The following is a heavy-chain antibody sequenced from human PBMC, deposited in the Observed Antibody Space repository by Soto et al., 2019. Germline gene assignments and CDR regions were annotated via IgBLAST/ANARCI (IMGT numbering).Heavy chain of an antibody. Sequence: QVQLVESGGGVVQPGRSLRLSCAASGFTFSSYAMHWVRQAPGKGLEWVAVISYDGSNKYYADSVKGRFTISRDKSKNPLFLQMNTLRAEDTAVYYCARDLGGAIDYWGQGTLVTVSS. J-gene: IGHJ4*02. CDR1: GFTFSSYA. V-gene: IGHV3-30-3*01. D-gene: IGHD3-16*01. CDR3: ARDLGGAIDY. CDR2: ISYDGSNK.